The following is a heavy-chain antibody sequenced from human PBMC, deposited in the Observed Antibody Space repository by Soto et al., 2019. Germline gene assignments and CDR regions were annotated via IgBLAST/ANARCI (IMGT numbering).Heavy chain of an antibody. V-gene: IGHV3-23*01. CDR3: AKVYCSGGSCYHGYYYYYMDV. CDR2: ISGSGGST. Sequence: GGSLRLSCAASGFTFSSYAMSWVRQAPGKGLEWVSAISGSGGSTYYADSVKGRFTISRDNSKNTLYLQMNSLRAEDTAVYYCAKVYCSGGSCYHGYYYYYMDVWGKGTTVTVSS. J-gene: IGHJ6*03. CDR1: GFTFSSYA. D-gene: IGHD2-15*01.